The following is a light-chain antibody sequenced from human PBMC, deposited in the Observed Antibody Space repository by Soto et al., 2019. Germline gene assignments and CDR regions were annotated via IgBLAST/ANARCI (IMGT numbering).Light chain of an antibody. V-gene: IGLV3-1*01. CDR2: QDD. CDR3: QAWDSGTLV. Sequence: SSELTQPPSVSVSPGQTATITCSGDRLWDKYACWYLQKPGQSPLLVIYQDDKRPSGIPERFSGSTSGNTATLTISGTQAMDEADYYCQAWDSGTLVFGGGTKVTVL. J-gene: IGLJ2*01. CDR1: RLWDKY.